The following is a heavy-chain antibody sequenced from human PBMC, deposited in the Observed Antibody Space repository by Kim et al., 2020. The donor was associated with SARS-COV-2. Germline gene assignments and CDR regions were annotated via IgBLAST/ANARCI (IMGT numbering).Heavy chain of an antibody. D-gene: IGHD4-17*01. V-gene: IGHV3-21*01. Sequence: GGSLRLSCAASGFTFSSYSMNWVRQAPGKGLEWVSSISSSSSYIYYADSVKGRFTISRDNAKNSLYLQMNSLRAEDTAVYYCARVSMDYGDYRVDYWGQGTLVTVSS. CDR2: ISSSSSYI. CDR1: GFTFSSYS. J-gene: IGHJ4*02. CDR3: ARVSMDYGDYRVDY.